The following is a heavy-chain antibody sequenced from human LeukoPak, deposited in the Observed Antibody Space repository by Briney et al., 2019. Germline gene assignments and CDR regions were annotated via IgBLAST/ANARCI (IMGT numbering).Heavy chain of an antibody. J-gene: IGHJ6*03. CDR2: IKQDGSEK. Sequence: PGGSLRLSCAASGFTFSSYWMSWVRQAPGKGLEWVANIKQDGSEKYYVDSVKGRFTISRDNAKNSLYLQMNSLRAEDTAVYYCARCYSSSSRRWAYYYYYMDVWGKGTTVTVSS. CDR1: GFTFSSYW. V-gene: IGHV3-7*01. D-gene: IGHD6-6*01. CDR3: ARCYSSSSRRWAYYYYYMDV.